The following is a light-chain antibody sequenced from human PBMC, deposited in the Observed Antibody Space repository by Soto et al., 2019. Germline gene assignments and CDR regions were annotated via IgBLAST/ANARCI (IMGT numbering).Light chain of an antibody. J-gene: IGLJ2*01. V-gene: IGLV2-23*01. CDR2: GDN. CDR1: SSDVGRFNL. Sequence: QSALTQPASVPGSPVQSITISCTGTSSDVGRFNLVSWYQHHPGKAPKLMSYGDNKRPSGISNRFAGSRSVNTASLTISGLQADDAADYHCCSYADGNTVVFGGGTKLTVL. CDR3: CSYADGNTVV.